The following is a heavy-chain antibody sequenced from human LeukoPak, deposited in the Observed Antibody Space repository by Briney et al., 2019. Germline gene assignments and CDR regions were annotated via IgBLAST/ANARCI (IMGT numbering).Heavy chain of an antibody. D-gene: IGHD2-2*02. V-gene: IGHV3-21*01. CDR2: ISSSSSYI. Sequence: AGGSLRLSCAASGFTFSSYSMNWVRQAPGKGLEWVSSISSSSSYIYYADSVKGRFTISRDNAKNSLYLQMNSLRAEDTAVYYCARGPEGYCSSTSCYRGAFDIWGQGTMVTVSS. J-gene: IGHJ3*02. CDR1: GFTFSSYS. CDR3: ARGPEGYCSSTSCYRGAFDI.